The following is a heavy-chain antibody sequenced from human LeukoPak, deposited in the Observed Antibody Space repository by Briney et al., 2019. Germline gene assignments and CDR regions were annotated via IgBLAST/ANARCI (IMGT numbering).Heavy chain of an antibody. Sequence: ASVKVSCKASGFTSTTSAMQWVRQARGQRLEWIGWIVVGSGNTNYAQKFQERVTITRDMSTSTAYMELSSLRSEDTAVYYCAADSRRTYYDFWSGYWYAFDIWGQGTMVTVSS. V-gene: IGHV1-58*02. D-gene: IGHD3-3*01. CDR1: GFTSTTSA. CDR2: IVVGSGNT. CDR3: AADSRRTYYDFWSGYWYAFDI. J-gene: IGHJ3*02.